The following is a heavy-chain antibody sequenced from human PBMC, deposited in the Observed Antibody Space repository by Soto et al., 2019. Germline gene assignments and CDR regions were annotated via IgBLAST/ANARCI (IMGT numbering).Heavy chain of an antibody. D-gene: IGHD5-18*01. Sequence: GGSLRLSCAASGFTFSSYAMHWVRQAPGKGLEWVAVISYDGSNKYYADSVKGRFTISRDNSKNTLYLQMNSLRAEDTAVYYCARETNVDTAMAQHLDYWGQGTLVTVSS. CDR1: GFTFSSYA. V-gene: IGHV3-30-3*01. J-gene: IGHJ4*02. CDR3: ARETNVDTAMAQHLDY. CDR2: ISYDGSNK.